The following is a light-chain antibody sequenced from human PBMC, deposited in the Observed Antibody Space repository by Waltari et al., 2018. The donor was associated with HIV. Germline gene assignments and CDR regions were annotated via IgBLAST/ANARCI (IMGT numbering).Light chain of an antibody. CDR3: QQYGGSPLVT. CDR1: QSVSNNY. J-gene: IGKJ4*01. Sequence: EIVLTQSPGTLPLSPGVRATLSCRASQSVSNNYLSWYQQKPGQAPRLLIFGASNRAAGIPDRFSGSGSGTDFTLTISRLEPEDFAMYYCQQYGGSPLVTFGGGTKVEIK. CDR2: GAS. V-gene: IGKV3-20*01.